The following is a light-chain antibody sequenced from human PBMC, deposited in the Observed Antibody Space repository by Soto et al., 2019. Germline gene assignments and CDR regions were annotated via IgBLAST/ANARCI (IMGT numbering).Light chain of an antibody. J-gene: IGKJ5*01. Sequence: AIRMTQSPSSISASPGDTVTFTCRASRQFGSSVAWYQQKSGAPPRLLIYSASTLHSGVPSRFSGSASGADFTLTISRLKSDDFATYYCQQYYTYPLTFGQGTRLDSK. CDR1: RQFGSS. CDR3: QQYYTYPLT. CDR2: SAS. V-gene: IGKV1-8*01.